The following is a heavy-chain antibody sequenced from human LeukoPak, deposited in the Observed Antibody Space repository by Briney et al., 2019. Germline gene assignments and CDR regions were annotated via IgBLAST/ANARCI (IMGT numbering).Heavy chain of an antibody. CDR2: INSKTGGK. J-gene: IGHJ4*02. V-gene: IGHV1-2*02. CDR1: GYTFTAHN. Sequence: ASVKVPCKASGYTFTAHNIHWVRQAPGQGLEWMGWINSKTGGKSSAQKFQGRVTMTRDTSISTAYMELTRLRSDDTAVYYCATSTIPVSGLGDYFDYWGQGALVTVSS. D-gene: IGHD3/OR15-3a*01. CDR3: ATSTIPVSGLGDYFDY.